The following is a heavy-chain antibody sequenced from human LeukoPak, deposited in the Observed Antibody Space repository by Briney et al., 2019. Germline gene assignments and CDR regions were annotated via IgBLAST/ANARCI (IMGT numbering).Heavy chain of an antibody. Sequence: GGTLRLSCAASGFTFSSYGMSWVRQAPGKGLEWVSAISGSGGSTYYADSVKCRFTISRDNSKNTLYLQMNSLRAEDTAVYYCAKEGVWDYVWGSYRYTDYWGQGTLVTVSS. CDR1: GFTFSSYG. CDR2: ISGSGGST. V-gene: IGHV3-23*01. CDR3: AKEGVWDYVWGSYRYTDY. J-gene: IGHJ4*02. D-gene: IGHD3-16*02.